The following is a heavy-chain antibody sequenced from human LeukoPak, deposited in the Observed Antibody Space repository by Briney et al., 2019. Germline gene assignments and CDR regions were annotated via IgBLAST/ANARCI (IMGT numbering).Heavy chain of an antibody. CDR3: ARGALVGGSWCGTYYYYGMDV. CDR1: GGSISSYY. D-gene: IGHD2-15*01. Sequence: PSETLSLTCTVSGGSISSYYWSWIRQPPGKGLEWIGYIYYSGSTNYNPSLKSRVTISVDTSKNQFSLKLSSVTAADTAVYYCARGALVGGSWCGTYYYYGMDVWGQGTTVTVSS. V-gene: IGHV4-59*08. CDR2: IYYSGST. J-gene: IGHJ6*02.